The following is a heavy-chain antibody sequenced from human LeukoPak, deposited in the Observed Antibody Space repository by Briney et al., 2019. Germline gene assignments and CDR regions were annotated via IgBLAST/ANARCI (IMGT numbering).Heavy chain of an antibody. CDR1: GGSISSGGYS. V-gene: IGHV4-34*01. D-gene: IGHD6-25*01. Sequence: PSETLSLTCAVSGGSISSGGYSWSWIRQPPGKGLEWVGEINHSGSTNYNPSLKSRVTISVDTSKNQFSLKLSSVTAADTAVYYCARGGGSGDYWGQGTLVTVSS. J-gene: IGHJ4*02. CDR3: ARGGGSGDY. CDR2: INHSGST.